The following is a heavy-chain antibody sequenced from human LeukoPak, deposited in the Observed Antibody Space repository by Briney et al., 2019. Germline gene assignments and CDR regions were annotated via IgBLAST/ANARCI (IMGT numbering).Heavy chain of an antibody. Sequence: GGSLRLSCAASGFSFRSYSLNWVRQAPGKGLEWVSYISSSGSTIYYADSVKGRFTISRDNAKNSLYLQMNSLRAEDTAVYYCAREKQQLGPFDYWGQGTLVTVSS. D-gene: IGHD6-13*01. CDR1: GFSFRSYS. CDR3: AREKQQLGPFDY. J-gene: IGHJ4*02. V-gene: IGHV3-48*03. CDR2: ISSSGSTI.